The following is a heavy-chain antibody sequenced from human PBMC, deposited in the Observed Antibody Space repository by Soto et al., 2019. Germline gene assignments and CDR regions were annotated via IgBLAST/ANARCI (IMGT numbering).Heavy chain of an antibody. CDR3: ARQRGNYSPLGYFDS. CDR2: IFPGNSDP. Sequence: PGESLRICWTCSGFSFTNYWIGWVRQMPGKGLEWMGIIFPGNSDPRYGPSFQGQVTISVDKSVNTAYLQWTSLEASDTAMYFCARQRGNYSPLGYFDSWGQGTLVTVSS. J-gene: IGHJ4*02. CDR1: GFSFTNYW. V-gene: IGHV5-51*01. D-gene: IGHD1-26*01.